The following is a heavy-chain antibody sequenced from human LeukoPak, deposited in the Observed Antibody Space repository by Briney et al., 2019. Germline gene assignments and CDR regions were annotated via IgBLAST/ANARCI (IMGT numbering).Heavy chain of an antibody. J-gene: IGHJ4*02. CDR2: IKQDGSEK. CDR3: AREGARDYDYVWGSYRPIDY. D-gene: IGHD3-16*02. Sequence: SGGSLRLSCAASGFSFSSYWMSWVRQAPGKGLEWVANIKQDGSEKYYVDSVKGRFTISRDNAKNSLYLQMNSLRAEDTAVYYCAREGARDYDYVWGSYRPIDYWGQGTLVTVSS. V-gene: IGHV3-7*01. CDR1: GFSFSSYW.